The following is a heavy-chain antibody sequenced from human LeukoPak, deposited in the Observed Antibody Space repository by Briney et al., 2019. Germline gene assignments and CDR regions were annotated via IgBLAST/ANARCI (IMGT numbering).Heavy chain of an antibody. J-gene: IGHJ3*02. CDR1: GGSINNYY. CDR3: ARGRYCSADICSGGDAFDN. Sequence: SETLSLTCSVSGGSINNYYWSWIRQPAGKGLEWIGRIYTRGSTNYNPSLKSRVTMSVDTSKNQFSLKLSSVTAADTAVYYCARGRYCSADICSGGDAFDNWGQGTMVSVSS. V-gene: IGHV4-4*07. D-gene: IGHD2-15*01. CDR2: IYTRGST.